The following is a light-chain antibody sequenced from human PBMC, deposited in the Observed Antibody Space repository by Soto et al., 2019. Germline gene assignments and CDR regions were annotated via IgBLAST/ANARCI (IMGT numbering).Light chain of an antibody. V-gene: IGKV1-33*01. CDR2: DAS. CDR1: QDIRNY. CDR3: QQNDNLLPIT. J-gene: IGKJ5*01. Sequence: DIQMTQSPSSLSASVGDRVTITCQASQDIRNYLNWYQQKPGKAPKLLIYDASNLETGVPSRFSGSGSGTDFTFTISSLQPEDIATYYCQQNDNLLPITFGQXT.